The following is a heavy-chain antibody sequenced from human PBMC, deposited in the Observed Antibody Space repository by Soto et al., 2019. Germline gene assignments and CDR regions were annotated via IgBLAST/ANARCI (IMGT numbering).Heavy chain of an antibody. Sequence: GGSLRLSCAASGFTFSSYSMNWVRQAPGKGLEWVSSISSSSSYIYYADSVKGRFTISRDNAKNSLYLQMNSLRAEDTAVYYCARGTWYYDILTGYSSTDYWGQGTLVTVSS. CDR2: ISSSSSYI. V-gene: IGHV3-21*01. CDR1: GFTFSSYS. CDR3: ARGTWYYDILTGYSSTDY. D-gene: IGHD3-9*01. J-gene: IGHJ4*02.